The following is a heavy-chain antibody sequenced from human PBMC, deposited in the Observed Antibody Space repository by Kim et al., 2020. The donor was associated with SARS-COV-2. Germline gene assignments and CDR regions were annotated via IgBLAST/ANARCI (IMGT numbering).Heavy chain of an antibody. J-gene: IGHJ4*02. V-gene: IGHV3-21*01. CDR3: ARDVDPGY. D-gene: IGHD2-15*01. Sequence: RYVSYADSVKGRFTISRDNSTNSLYLQMNRLGAEDTAVYYCARDVDPGYWGQGTLVTVSS. CDR2: RYV.